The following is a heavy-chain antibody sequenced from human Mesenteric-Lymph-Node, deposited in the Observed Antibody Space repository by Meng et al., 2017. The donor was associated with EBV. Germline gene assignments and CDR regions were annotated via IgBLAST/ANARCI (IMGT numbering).Heavy chain of an antibody. Sequence: QVQWVPVAPEVKWPWASVKVACKASGYTFTNYGISWVRQVPGQGLEWVGWITPYNGNTYYGQNVQGRVTMTTDTSTSTAYMELRSLRFDDTAVYYCATDNWFDPWGQGTLVTVSS. CDR2: ITPYNGNT. V-gene: IGHV1-18*01. J-gene: IGHJ5*02. CDR3: ATDNWFDP. CDR1: GYTFTNYG.